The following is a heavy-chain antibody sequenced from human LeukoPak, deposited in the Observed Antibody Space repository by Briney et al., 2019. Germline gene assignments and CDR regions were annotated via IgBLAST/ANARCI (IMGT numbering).Heavy chain of an antibody. CDR3: AINPLEFYGSGSYYNPPEY. CDR1: GYTFSSYD. V-gene: IGHV1-8*01. D-gene: IGHD3-10*01. CDR2: MNPNSGNT. Sequence: ASVKVSCKASGYTFSSYDINWVRQATGQGLEWLGWMNPNSGNTGFAQKFQGRVTITRHTSISTAYMELRSLRSDDTAVYYCAINPLEFYGSGSYYNPPEYWGQGTLVTVSS. J-gene: IGHJ4*02.